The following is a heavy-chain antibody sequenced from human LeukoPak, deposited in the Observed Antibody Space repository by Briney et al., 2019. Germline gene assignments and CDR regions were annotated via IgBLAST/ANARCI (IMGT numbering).Heavy chain of an antibody. CDR1: GGSISSYY. D-gene: IGHD3-10*01. CDR3: ARVARITMVRGVIINPLFDY. Sequence: PSETLSLTCTVSGGSISSYYWSWIRQPPGKGLEWIGYIYYSGSTNYNPSLKSRVTISVDTSKNQFSLKLSSVTAADTAVYYCARVARITMVRGVIINPLFDYWGQGTLVTVSS. V-gene: IGHV4-59*01. CDR2: IYYSGST. J-gene: IGHJ4*02.